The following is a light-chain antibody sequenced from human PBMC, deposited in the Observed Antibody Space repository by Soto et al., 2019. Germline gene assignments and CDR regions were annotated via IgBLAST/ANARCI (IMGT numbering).Light chain of an antibody. CDR3: QQYNNWPRT. V-gene: IGKV3-15*01. J-gene: IGKJ1*01. Sequence: EIVMTQSPATLSVSPGERATLSCRASQSVTNNLAWYQQKPGQAPRLLIYGASTRATGFPARFSASGSGTEFTLTITSLQSEDFAVYYCQQYNNWPRTVGQGTKVEIK. CDR2: GAS. CDR1: QSVTNN.